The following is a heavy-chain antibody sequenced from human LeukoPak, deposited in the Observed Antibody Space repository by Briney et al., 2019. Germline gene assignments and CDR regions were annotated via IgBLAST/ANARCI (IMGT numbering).Heavy chain of an antibody. CDR1: GYTFTSYY. V-gene: IGHV1-46*01. D-gene: IGHD4-17*01. CDR3: ATSLGRTTAEYYYYYGMDV. Sequence: ASVKVSCKASGYTFTSYYMLWVQQAPGQGLKWMGIINPIGGSTSYAQKFQGRVTMTRDTSTSTVYMELSSLRSEDTAVYYCATSLGRTTAEYYYYYGMDVWGQGTTVTVSS. J-gene: IGHJ6*02. CDR2: INPIGGST.